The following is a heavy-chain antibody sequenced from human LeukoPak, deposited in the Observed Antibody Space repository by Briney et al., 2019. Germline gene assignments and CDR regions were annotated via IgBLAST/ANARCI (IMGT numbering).Heavy chain of an antibody. Sequence: SETLSLTCTVSGGSISSYYWSWIRQPPGKGLEWVGDIYYSGSTNYNPSLKSLVTISVDTSKNQFSLKLSSLTAADTAVYYCARGYGDYAIEFDYWGQGTLVTVSS. V-gene: IGHV4-59*01. J-gene: IGHJ4*02. CDR1: GGSISSYY. CDR2: IYYSGST. CDR3: ARGYGDYAIEFDY. D-gene: IGHD4-17*01.